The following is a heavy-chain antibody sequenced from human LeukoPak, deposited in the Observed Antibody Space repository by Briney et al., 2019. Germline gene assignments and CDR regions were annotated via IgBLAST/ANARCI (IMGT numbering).Heavy chain of an antibody. CDR2: INHSRST. V-gene: IGHV4-34*01. J-gene: IGHJ4*02. Sequence: SETLSLTCTVSGGSFSGYYWSWIRQPPGKGLEWIGEINHSRSTNYNPSLKSRVTISVDTSKNHFSLKLSSVTAADTAVYYCARAATGWLVRSRCSSQYYFDYWGQGTLVTVSS. D-gene: IGHD6-19*01. CDR1: GGSFSGYY. CDR3: ARAATGWLVRSRCSSQYYFDY.